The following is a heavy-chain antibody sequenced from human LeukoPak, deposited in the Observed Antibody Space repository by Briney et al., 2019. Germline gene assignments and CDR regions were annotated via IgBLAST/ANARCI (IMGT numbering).Heavy chain of an antibody. V-gene: IGHV3-11*01. CDR1: GFTFSDYH. CDR3: ARSTDGSGSYYYYGMDV. Sequence: GGSLRLSCTASGFTFSDYHMSWIRQAPGRGLEWVSYISSSGNPIHYADSVRGRFTISRDNAKNSLYLHMNSLRAEDPAVYYCARSTDGSGSYYYYGMDVWGQGTTVTVSS. D-gene: IGHD3-10*01. CDR2: ISSSGNPI. J-gene: IGHJ6*02.